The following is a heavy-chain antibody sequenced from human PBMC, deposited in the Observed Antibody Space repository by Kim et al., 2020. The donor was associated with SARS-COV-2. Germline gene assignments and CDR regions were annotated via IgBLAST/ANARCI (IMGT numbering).Heavy chain of an antibody. V-gene: IGHV3-48*03. Sequence: GGSLRLSCAASGFTFSSYEMNWVRQAPGKGLEWVSYISSSGSTIYYADSVKGRFTISRDNAKNSLYLQMNSLRAEDTAVYYCARDRTGYYDFWSGGKNYYYYYGMDVWGQGTTVTVSS. CDR1: GFTFSSYE. CDR3: ARDRTGYYDFWSGGKNYYYYYGMDV. J-gene: IGHJ6*02. CDR2: ISSSGSTI. D-gene: IGHD3-3*01.